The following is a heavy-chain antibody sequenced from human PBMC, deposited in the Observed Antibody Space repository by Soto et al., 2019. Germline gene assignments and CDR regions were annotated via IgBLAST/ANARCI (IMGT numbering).Heavy chain of an antibody. V-gene: IGHV3-30-3*01. J-gene: IGHJ4*02. CDR3: ARDRVKYVVVPAAIPDY. CDR2: ISYDGSNK. D-gene: IGHD2-2*01. CDR1: GFTFSSYA. Sequence: GGSLRLSCAASGFTFSSYAMHWVRQAPGKGLEWVAVISYDGSNKYYADSVKGRFTISRDNSKNTLYLQMNSLRAEDTAVYYCARDRVKYVVVPAAIPDYWGQGTLVTVSS.